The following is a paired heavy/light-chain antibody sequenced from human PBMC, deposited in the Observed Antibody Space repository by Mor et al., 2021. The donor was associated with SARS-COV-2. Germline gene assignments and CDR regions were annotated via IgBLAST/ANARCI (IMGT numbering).Heavy chain of an antibody. D-gene: IGHD3-16*01. CDR3: ARPYDFAVDY. V-gene: IGHV3-11*06. Sequence: QVQLVESGGGLVKPGGSLRLSCAASGFTFSDYYMSWIRQAPGKGLEWVSYISSSSTYTNYADSVKGRFTISRDNAKNSLYLQMNSLRAEDTAVYYCARPYDFAVDYWGQGTLVTVSS. J-gene: IGHJ4*02. CDR2: ISSSSTYT. CDR1: GFTFSDYY.
Light chain of an antibody. CDR1: SSDVGGYNY. J-gene: IGLJ1*01. CDR3: SSYTIISTLPYV. V-gene: IGLV2-14*01. CDR2: EVS. Sequence: QSALTQPASVSGSPGQSITISCTGTSSDVGGYNYVSWYQQHPGKAPKLMIYEVSNRPSGVSNRFSGSKSGNTASLTISGLQAEDEADYYCSSYTIISTLPYVFGTGTKVTVL.